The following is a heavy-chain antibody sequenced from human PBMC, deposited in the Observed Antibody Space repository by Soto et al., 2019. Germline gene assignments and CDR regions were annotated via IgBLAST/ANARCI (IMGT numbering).Heavy chain of an antibody. J-gene: IGHJ6*02. CDR3: AREEWLQLVGTNYYDYGMDG. D-gene: IGHD5-12*01. CDR1: GYTFTTYG. CDR2: IIPICGTA. V-gene: IGHV1-69*13. Sequence: SVKVSCRPSGYTFTTYGISWVRQAPGQGLEWMGGIIPICGTANYAQKFQGRVTITADESTSTAYMELSSLRSEDTAVYYCAREEWLQLVGTNYYDYGMDGWGQGTTVTVSS.